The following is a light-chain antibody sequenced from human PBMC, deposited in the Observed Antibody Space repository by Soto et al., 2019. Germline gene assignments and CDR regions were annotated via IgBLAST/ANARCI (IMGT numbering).Light chain of an antibody. CDR2: IAS. V-gene: IGKV1-13*02. J-gene: IGKJ5*01. Sequence: AIQLTQSPSSLSAFVGDRVTITCRASQGITSALAWYQQKPGKAPKLLISIASSLESGVPSRFSGSGSGTDFTLTISSLQPADFATYFCQQFNSYPITFG. CDR3: QQFNSYPIT. CDR1: QGITSA.